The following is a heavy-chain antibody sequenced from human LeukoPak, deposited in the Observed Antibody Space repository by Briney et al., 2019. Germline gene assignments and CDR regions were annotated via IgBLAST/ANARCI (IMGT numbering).Heavy chain of an antibody. CDR1: GFTFSSYA. V-gene: IGHV3-23*01. CDR2: ICGSGGST. Sequence: GGSLRHSCAPSGFTFSSYAMSWVRQAPGKGLEGGSAICGSGGSTYYADSVKGRFTISRDNSMNALYLQMNSLRAEDTAVYYCAKISLCGYGYSDLYYFDYWGQGTLVTVSS. CDR3: AKISLCGYGYSDLYYFDY. D-gene: IGHD5-18*01. J-gene: IGHJ4*02.